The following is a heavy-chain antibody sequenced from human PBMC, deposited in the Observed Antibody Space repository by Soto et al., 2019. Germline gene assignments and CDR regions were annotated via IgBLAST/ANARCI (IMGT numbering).Heavy chain of an antibody. V-gene: IGHV3-30-3*01. Sequence: QVQLVESGGRVVQPGGSLRLSCAASGFMFSRYAIHWVRQAPGKGLEWVAVISKDGSVNYYADSVRGRFSISRDKSKNTVSLEMNGMRDDDTPVFYCARSRSGAVPDSFGYWGQGTLVTVSS. D-gene: IGHD3-3*01. J-gene: IGHJ1*01. CDR2: ISKDGSVN. CDR3: ARSRSGAVPDSFGY. CDR1: GFMFSRYA.